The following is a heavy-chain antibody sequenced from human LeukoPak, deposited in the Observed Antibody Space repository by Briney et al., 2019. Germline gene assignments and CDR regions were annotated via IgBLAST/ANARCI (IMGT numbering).Heavy chain of an antibody. CDR1: GFTISSYG. CDR3: AKGGAGHYYGMDV. CDR2: ISGSGTST. D-gene: IGHD3-16*01. J-gene: IGHJ6*02. Sequence: GGSLRLSCAASGFTISSYGMSWVRQAPGKGLEWVSAISGSGTSTYYADSVKGRFTISRDNSKNTLSLQMNSLRAEDTAVYYCAKGGAGHYYGMDVWGQGTTVTVSS. V-gene: IGHV3-23*01.